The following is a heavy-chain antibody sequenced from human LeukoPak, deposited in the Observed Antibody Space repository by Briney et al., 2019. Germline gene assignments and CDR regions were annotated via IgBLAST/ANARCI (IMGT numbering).Heavy chain of an antibody. CDR1: GGSISSYY. J-gene: IGHJ4*02. V-gene: IGHV4-59*01. CDR3: AREVAAVHYFDY. D-gene: IGHD6-13*01. CDR2: IYYSGST. Sequence: PSETLSLTCTVSGGSISSYYWSWIRQPPGKGLEWIGYIYYSGSTNYNPSLKSRVTISVDTSKKQFSLKLSSVTAADTAVYYCAREVAAVHYFDYWGQGTLVTVSS.